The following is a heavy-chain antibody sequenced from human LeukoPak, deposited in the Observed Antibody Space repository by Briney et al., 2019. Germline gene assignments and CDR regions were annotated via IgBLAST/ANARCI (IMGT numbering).Heavy chain of an antibody. CDR2: ISGSGGST. CDR3: AKDVGLDYYYYYYRDV. CDR1: GFTFSSYA. V-gene: IGHV3-23*01. J-gene: IGHJ6*03. Sequence: GGSLRLSCAASGFTFSSYAMSWVRQAPGKGLEWVSAISGSGGSTYYADSVKGRFTISRDNSKNTLYLQINHLRAEDTAVYYCAKDVGLDYYYYYYRDVWGKGTTVTVFS.